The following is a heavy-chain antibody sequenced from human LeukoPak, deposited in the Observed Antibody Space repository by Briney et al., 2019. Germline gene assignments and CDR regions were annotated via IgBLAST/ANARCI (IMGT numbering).Heavy chain of an antibody. V-gene: IGHV4-34*01. J-gene: IGHJ6*02. CDR3: ARYLALRRVYSYGPDYYGMDV. CDR1: GGSFSGYY. D-gene: IGHD5-18*01. CDR2: INHSGST. Sequence: PSETLSLTCAVYGGSFSGYYWSWIRQPPGKGLEWIGEINHSGSTNYNPPLKSRVTISVDTSKNQFSLKLSSVTAADTAVYYCARYLALRRVYSYGPDYYGMDVWGQGTTVTVSS.